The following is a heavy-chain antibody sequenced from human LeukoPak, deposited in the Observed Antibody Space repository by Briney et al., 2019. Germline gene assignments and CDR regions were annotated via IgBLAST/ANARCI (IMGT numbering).Heavy chain of an antibody. J-gene: IGHJ5*02. CDR1: GYTFTGYH. CDR3: ARLMPRGSKPHNWFDP. Sequence: VSSVKVSCKASGYTFTGYHMHWVRQAPGQGLEWMGWINPNTGDTNYAQEFQGRVTMTRDTSISTAYMELSRLRSDDTAVYYCARLMPRGSKPHNWFDPWGQGTLVTVSS. V-gene: IGHV1-2*02. D-gene: IGHD3-16*01. CDR2: INPNTGDT.